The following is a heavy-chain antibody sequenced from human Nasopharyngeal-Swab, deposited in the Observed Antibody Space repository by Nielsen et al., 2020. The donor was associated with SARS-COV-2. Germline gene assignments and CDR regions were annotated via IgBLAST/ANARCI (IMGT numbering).Heavy chain of an antibody. CDR3: AKDVGIAVAGSGFDY. Sequence: GGAMRGSGAACGWTVDDDAMHWVRQVPGKGLEWVSGISWNSGRIGYADSVKGRFTISRDNAENSLYLQMNSLRAEDTAFYYCAKDVGIAVAGSGFDYWGQGALVTVSS. J-gene: IGHJ4*02. D-gene: IGHD6-19*01. CDR1: GWTVDDDA. CDR2: ISWNSGRI. V-gene: IGHV3-9*01.